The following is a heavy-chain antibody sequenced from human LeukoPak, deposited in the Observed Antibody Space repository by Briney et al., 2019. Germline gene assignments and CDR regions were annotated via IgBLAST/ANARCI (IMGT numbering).Heavy chain of an antibody. D-gene: IGHD6-6*01. J-gene: IGHJ4*02. CDR1: GGSISSYY. Sequence: SETLSLTCTVSGGSISSYYWSWIRQPPGKGLEWIGYIYYSGSTNYNPSLKSRVTMTRDTSTSTVYMELSSLRSEDTAVYYCARAENSRSSSGPFFDYWGQGTLVTVSS. V-gene: IGHV4-59*01. CDR3: ARAENSRSSSGPFFDY. CDR2: IYYSGST.